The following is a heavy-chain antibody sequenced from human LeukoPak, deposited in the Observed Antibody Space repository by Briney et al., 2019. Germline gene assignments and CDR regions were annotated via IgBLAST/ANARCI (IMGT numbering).Heavy chain of an antibody. Sequence: PSETLSLTCIVSGGSILSGDYYWSWIRQHPGKGLEWSGYIYYSGSTYYNPSLRSRITISLDTSKNQFSLKLSSVTAADTAVYYCARHHLDSTNAFDLWGQGTMVTVSS. J-gene: IGHJ3*01. V-gene: IGHV4-31*03. D-gene: IGHD1-26*01. CDR3: ARHHLDSTNAFDL. CDR1: GGSILSGDYY. CDR2: IYYSGST.